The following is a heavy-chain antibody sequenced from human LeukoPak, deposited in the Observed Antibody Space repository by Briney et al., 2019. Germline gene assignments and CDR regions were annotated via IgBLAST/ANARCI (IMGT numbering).Heavy chain of an antibody. CDR2: ISSSSSTI. J-gene: IGHJ4*02. CDR1: GFTFSSYS. V-gene: IGHV3-48*01. CDR3: ARDGGYCSSTSCYTGASDY. D-gene: IGHD2-2*02. Sequence: GGSLRLSCAASGFTFSSYSMNWVRQAPGKGLEWVSYISSSSSTIYYADSVKGRSTISRDNAKNSLYMQMNSLRAEDTAVYYCARDGGYCSSTSCYTGASDYWGQGTLVTVSS.